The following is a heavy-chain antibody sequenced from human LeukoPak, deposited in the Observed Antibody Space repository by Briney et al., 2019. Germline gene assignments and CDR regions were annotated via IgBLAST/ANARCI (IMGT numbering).Heavy chain of an antibody. Sequence: SETLSLTCAVYGGSFSGYYWSWIRQPPGKGLEWIGEINHSGSTNYNPSLKSRVTISVDTSKNQFSLKLSSATAADTAVYYCARWTVSWYLWAFDIWGQGTMVTVSS. V-gene: IGHV4-34*01. J-gene: IGHJ3*02. CDR3: ARWTVSWYLWAFDI. CDR2: INHSGST. CDR1: GGSFSGYY. D-gene: IGHD6-13*01.